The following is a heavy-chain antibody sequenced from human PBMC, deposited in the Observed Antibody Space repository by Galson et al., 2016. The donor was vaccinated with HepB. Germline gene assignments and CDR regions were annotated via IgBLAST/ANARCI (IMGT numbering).Heavy chain of an antibody. J-gene: IGHJ4*02. CDR3: ARWGGSGFTF. CDR2: TSFSGIT. Sequence: SETLSLTCSVSGGTVSSAGFSWHRIRQPPGEGLEWIGYTSFSGITNYSPSLKSRLTISIDTSKNKFSLTLTSMTAADTATFYCARWGGSGFTFWGQGALVIVAS. CDR1: GGTVSSAGFS. D-gene: IGHD3-16*01. V-gene: IGHV4-61*08.